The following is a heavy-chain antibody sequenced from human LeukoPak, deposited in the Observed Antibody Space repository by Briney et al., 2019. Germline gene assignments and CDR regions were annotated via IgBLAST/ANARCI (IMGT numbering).Heavy chain of an antibody. V-gene: IGHV4-39*01. CDR1: GGSISGSSYY. D-gene: IGHD3-10*01. CDR3: ARPGVTMVRGVIIPTYYFDY. CDR2: IYYSGST. J-gene: IGHJ4*02. Sequence: SETLSLTCTVSGGSISGSSYYWGWIRQPPGKGLEWIGSIYYSGSTYYNPSLKSRVTISVDTSKNQFSLKLSSVTAADTAVYYCARPGVTMVRGVIIPTYYFDYWGQGTLVTVSS.